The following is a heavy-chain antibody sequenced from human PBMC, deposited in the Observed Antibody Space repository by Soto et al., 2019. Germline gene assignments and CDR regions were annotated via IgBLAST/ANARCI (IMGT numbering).Heavy chain of an antibody. V-gene: IGHV3-11*01. CDR3: AREVLLWFGAYNAFDI. D-gene: IGHD3-10*01. J-gene: IGHJ3*02. CDR1: GFTFSDYY. CDR2: ISSSGSTI. Sequence: PGGSLRLSCAASGFTFSDYYMSWIRQAPGKGLEWVSYISSSGSTIYYADSVKGRFTISRDNAKNSLYLQMNSLRAEDTAVYYCAREVLLWFGAYNAFDIWGQGTMVTVSS.